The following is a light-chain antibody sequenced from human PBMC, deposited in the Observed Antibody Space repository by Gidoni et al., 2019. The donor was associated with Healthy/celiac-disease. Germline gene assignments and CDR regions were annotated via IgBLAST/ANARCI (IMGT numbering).Light chain of an antibody. CDR1: QSFSSN. J-gene: IGKJ2*01. V-gene: IGKV3-15*01. CDR3: QQYNNWPPMYT. CDR2: GAS. Sequence: EIVMTQSPATLSVSPGERATLSCRASQSFSSNLAWYQQKPGQAPRLLIYGASTMATGIPARFSGSGSGTEFTLTISSLQSEDFAVYYCQQYNNWPPMYTFGQGTKLEIK.